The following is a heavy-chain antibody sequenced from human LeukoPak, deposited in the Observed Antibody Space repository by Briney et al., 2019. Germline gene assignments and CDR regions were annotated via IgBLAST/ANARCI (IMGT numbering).Heavy chain of an antibody. CDR2: IYYNGNA. CDR1: GGSISSSLHY. V-gene: IGHV4-39*07. D-gene: IGHD6-6*01. CDR3: AGEGKPEYSSSSYAFDV. J-gene: IGHJ3*01. Sequence: KPSETLSLTCTVSGGSISSSLHYWAWIRQPPGKGLEWIGSIYYNGNAYSNPSLESRVTISLDTSKNQFSLKLSSVTAADTAVYYCAGEGKPEYSSSSYAFDVWGQGTMVTVSS.